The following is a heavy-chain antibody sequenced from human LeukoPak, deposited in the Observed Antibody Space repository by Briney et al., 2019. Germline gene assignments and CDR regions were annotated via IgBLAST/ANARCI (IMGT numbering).Heavy chain of an antibody. CDR1: GFTFSSYG. V-gene: IGHV3-30*18. CDR2: ISYDGGNK. J-gene: IGHJ4*02. CDR3: AKEGIEAATVDY. D-gene: IGHD6-13*01. Sequence: GGSLRLSCAASGFTFSSYGIHWVRQAPGKGLEWLAVISYDGGNKYYADSVKGRFTISRDNSKNTLYLQMNSLRTEDTAVYYCAKEGIEAATVDYWGQGSLVTVSS.